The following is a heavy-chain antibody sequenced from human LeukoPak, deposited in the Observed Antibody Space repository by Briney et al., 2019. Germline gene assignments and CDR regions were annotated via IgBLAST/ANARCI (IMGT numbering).Heavy chain of an antibody. CDR1: GYTFTSYG. D-gene: IGHD2-2*01. V-gene: IGHV1-18*01. CDR2: ISAYNGNT. CDR3: ARGPAIVVVPAAMVWFDP. Sequence: GASVKVSCKASGYTFTSYGISWVRQAPGQGLEWMGWISAYNGNTNYAQKLQGRVTMTTDTSTSTAYMELRSLRSDDTAVYYRARGPAIVVVPAAMVWFDPWGQGTLVTVSS. J-gene: IGHJ5*02.